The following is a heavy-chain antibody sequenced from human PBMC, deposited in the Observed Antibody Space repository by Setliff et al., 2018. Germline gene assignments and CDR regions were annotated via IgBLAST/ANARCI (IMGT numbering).Heavy chain of an antibody. CDR1: GGSISSSSYY. V-gene: IGHV4-39*07. CDR2: TYYSGST. J-gene: IGHJ5*02. D-gene: IGHD6-19*01. CDR3: ARSKSSSGWLNWFDP. Sequence: PSETLSLTCTVSGGSISSSSYYWGWIRQPPGKGLEWIGSTYYSGSTYYNPSLKSRVTISVDTSKNQFSLKLSSVTAADTAVYYCARSKSSSGWLNWFDPWGQGTLVTVSS.